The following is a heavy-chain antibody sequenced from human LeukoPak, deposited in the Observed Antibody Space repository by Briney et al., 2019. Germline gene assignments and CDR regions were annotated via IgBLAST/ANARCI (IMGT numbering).Heavy chain of an antibody. D-gene: IGHD6-19*01. CDR3: ARRWAVAAVDY. CDR1: GFTFSGYV. Sequence: GGSLRLSCAASGFTFSGYVMTWVRRAPGKGPVWVSRINSDGSSTDYADSVKGRFTISRDNAKNTLYLQMNSLRTEDTAVYYCARRWAVAAVDYWGQGTLVTVSS. J-gene: IGHJ4*02. CDR2: INSDGSST. V-gene: IGHV3-74*01.